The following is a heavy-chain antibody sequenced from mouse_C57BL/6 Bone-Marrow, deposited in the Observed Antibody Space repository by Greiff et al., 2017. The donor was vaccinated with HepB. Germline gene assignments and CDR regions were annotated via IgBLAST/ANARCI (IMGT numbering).Heavy chain of an antibody. CDR3: ARYTIVTTHWYFDV. CDR2: ISDGGSYT. J-gene: IGHJ1*03. V-gene: IGHV5-4*03. CDR1: GFTFSSYA. Sequence: EVKLVESGGGLVKPGGSLKLSCAASGFTFSSYAMSWVRQTPEKRLEWVATISDGGSYTSYPDNVKGRFTISRDNAKNNLYLQMSHLKSEDTAMYYCARYTIVTTHWYFDVWGTGTTVTVSS. D-gene: IGHD2-5*01.